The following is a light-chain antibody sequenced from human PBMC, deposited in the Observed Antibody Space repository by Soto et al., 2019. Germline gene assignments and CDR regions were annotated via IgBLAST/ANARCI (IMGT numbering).Light chain of an antibody. V-gene: IGLV2-14*01. CDR3: SSYAVTNIFV. CDR1: SSDIGRYDF. Sequence: QSVLAQPASVPGSPGQSITISCTGSSSDIGRYDFVSWYQQLPGKAPKLLLFEVNHRPSGVSDRFSGSKSGNTASLTISGLQADDEAHYYCSSYAVTNIFVFGTGTKVTAL. CDR2: EVN. J-gene: IGLJ1*01.